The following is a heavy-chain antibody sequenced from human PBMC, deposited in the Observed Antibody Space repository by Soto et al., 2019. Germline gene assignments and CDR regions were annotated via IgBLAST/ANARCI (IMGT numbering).Heavy chain of an antibody. V-gene: IGHV1-46*01. CDR1: GYTFTTYS. CDR3: ARHGGYDVLTGHYILLYYLDN. J-gene: IGHJ4*02. D-gene: IGHD3-9*01. Sequence: ASVKVSCKASGYTFTTYSMHWVRQTPGHGLEWMGVINPSGGRTSYAQKFQGRVTMTRDTSTSTVHMELSNLRSEDTAVYFCARHGGYDVLTGHYILLYYLDNWGLGTLVTVSS. CDR2: INPSGGRT.